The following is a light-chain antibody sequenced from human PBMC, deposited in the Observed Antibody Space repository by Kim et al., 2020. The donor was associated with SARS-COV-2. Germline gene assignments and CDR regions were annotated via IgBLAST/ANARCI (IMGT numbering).Light chain of an antibody. CDR2: TAS. CDR3: QQSYTMIT. V-gene: IGKV1-39*01. Sequence: SSSGGDRVTVTCRASQSVSIYLNWYQQRSGRAPQLLIYTASTLQSGVPARFSGSGSGTDFTLTINNVQPDDSATYYCQQSYTMITFGGGTKVDIK. CDR1: QSVSIY. J-gene: IGKJ4*01.